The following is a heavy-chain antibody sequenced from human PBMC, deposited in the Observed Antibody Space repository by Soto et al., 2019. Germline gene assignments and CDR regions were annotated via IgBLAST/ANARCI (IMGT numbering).Heavy chain of an antibody. CDR2: FHNSGSI. V-gene: IGHV4-39*07. Sequence: PSDSLSLTCTVSGGAISDSNDHWGWTRQSPGQGLEWIGSFHNSGSINYNPPFKSRATISVDTAKNQFSLKLSSVTAADTAVYYCARVSGIYYYGMDVWGQGTTVTVSS. CDR1: GGAISDSNDH. D-gene: IGHD3-10*01. CDR3: ARVSGIYYYGMDV. J-gene: IGHJ6*02.